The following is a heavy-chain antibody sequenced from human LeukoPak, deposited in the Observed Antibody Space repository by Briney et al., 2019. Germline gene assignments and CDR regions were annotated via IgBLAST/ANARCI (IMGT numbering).Heavy chain of an antibody. Sequence: SETLSLTCAVSGGSISSSNWWSWVRQPPGKGLEWIGEIYHSGSTNYNPSLKSRVTISVDKSKNQFSLKLSSVTAADTAVYYCARGPAAFYCSSTSCYAGAFDIWGQGTMVTVSS. J-gene: IGHJ3*02. CDR3: ARGPAAFYCSSTSCYAGAFDI. D-gene: IGHD2-2*01. CDR1: GGSISSSNW. CDR2: IYHSGST. V-gene: IGHV4-4*02.